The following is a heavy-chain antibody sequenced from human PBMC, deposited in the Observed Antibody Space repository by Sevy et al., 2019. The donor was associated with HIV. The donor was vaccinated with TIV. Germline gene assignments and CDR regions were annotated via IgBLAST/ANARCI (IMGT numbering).Heavy chain of an antibody. J-gene: IGHJ4*02. CDR3: ATGRQGATYGY. CDR1: GFNFRIYA. V-gene: IGHV3-30*03. Sequence: GGSLRLSCAASGFNFRIYAMHWVRQAPGKGLEWVAVISYDGSDKFYAESVKGRFTISRDNLKNMVFLQLNSLRGDDTAVYCCATGRQGATYGYWGQGTPVTVSS. CDR2: ISYDGSDK. D-gene: IGHD1-26*01.